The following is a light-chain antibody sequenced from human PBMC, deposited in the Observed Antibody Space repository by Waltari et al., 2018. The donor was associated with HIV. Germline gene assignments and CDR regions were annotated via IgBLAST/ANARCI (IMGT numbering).Light chain of an antibody. CDR2: GAS. J-gene: IGKJ3*01. V-gene: IGKV3-20*01. CDR1: QSVSSNY. Sequence: EIVLTQSPGTLSLSPGDRATLSCRASQSVSSNYLVWYQRKPGQAPRVLIYGASSRATGIPDRFSGSGSGTDFTLTISRLEPEDFAVYYCQHYASSSFTFGPGTKVDIK. CDR3: QHYASSSFT.